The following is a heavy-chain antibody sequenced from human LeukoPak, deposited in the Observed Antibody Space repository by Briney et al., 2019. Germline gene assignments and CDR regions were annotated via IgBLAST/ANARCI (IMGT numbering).Heavy chain of an antibody. D-gene: IGHD3-22*01. CDR2: IYPGGDI. V-gene: IGHV3-53*01. CDR3: VRGPRYYDDSGFHYGVFDI. J-gene: IGHJ3*02. Sequence: GSLRLSCSASGFTFSSYEMNWVRQAPGKGLQWVSVIYPGGDIYYSDSVKGRFIISRDNSKNTLSLQMNSLTADDTAVYYCVRGPRYYDDSGFHYGVFDIWGQGTVVTVSS. CDR1: GFTFSSYE.